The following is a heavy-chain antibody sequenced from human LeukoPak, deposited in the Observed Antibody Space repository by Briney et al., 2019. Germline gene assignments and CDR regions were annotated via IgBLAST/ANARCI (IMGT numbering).Heavy chain of an antibody. CDR1: GYTFSGHY. J-gene: IGHJ4*02. CDR2: MNANSGDT. Sequence: ASVKVSCKASGYTFSGHYMHWVRQAPGQGLKWMGWMNANSGDTRSVKKFQGRVTMTRDTSISTAYMEVSSLRSDDTAMYYCARLNGDREFDYWGQGTLLTVSS. CDR3: ARLNGDREFDY. D-gene: IGHD7-27*01. V-gene: IGHV1-2*02.